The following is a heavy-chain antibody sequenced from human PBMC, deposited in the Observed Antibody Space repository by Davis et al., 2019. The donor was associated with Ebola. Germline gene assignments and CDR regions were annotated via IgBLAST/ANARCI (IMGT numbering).Heavy chain of an antibody. J-gene: IGHJ4*02. Sequence: ASVTVSCKASGYTFTSYGISWVRQAPGQGLEWMGWISAYNGNTNYAQNLQGRVTMTRDTSTSTVYMELSSLRSEDTAVYYCARSDYGDYEWGDYWGQGTLVTVSS. D-gene: IGHD4-17*01. V-gene: IGHV1-18*01. CDR2: ISAYNGNT. CDR1: GYTFTSYG. CDR3: ARSDYGDYEWGDY.